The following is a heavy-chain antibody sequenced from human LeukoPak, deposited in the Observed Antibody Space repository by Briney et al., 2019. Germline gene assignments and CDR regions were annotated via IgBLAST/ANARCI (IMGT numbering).Heavy chain of an antibody. V-gene: IGHV4-59*08. CDR1: GGSISSYY. CDR2: IYYSGST. J-gene: IGHJ4*02. Sequence: PSETLSLTCTVSGGSISSYYWSWIRQPPGKGLEWIGYIYYSGSTNYNPSLKSRVTISVDTSKNQFSLKLSSVTAADTAVYYCARQSHYDILTGYYYYFDYWGQGTLVTVSS. D-gene: IGHD3-9*01. CDR3: ARQSHYDILTGYYYYFDY.